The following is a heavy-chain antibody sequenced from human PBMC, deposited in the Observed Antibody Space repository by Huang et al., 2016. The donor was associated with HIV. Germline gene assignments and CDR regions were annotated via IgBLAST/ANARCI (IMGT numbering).Heavy chain of an antibody. Sequence: QVQMVQSGSELMRPGASVKVSCKASGYIFTNYGINWVRQAPGQGLEWMGLSNTDTGTPTYAQGVTGRFVFSLDTSVNTAYLQISRLKTEDTAVYYCARGDLWFYYMDVWGKGTTVTVSS. CDR1: GYIFTNYG. D-gene: IGHD3-16*01. V-gene: IGHV7-4-1*02. CDR3: ARGDLWFYYMDV. J-gene: IGHJ6*03. CDR2: SNTDTGTP.